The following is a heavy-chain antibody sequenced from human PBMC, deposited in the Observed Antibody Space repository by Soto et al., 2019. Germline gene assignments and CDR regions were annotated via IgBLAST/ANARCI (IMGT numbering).Heavy chain of an antibody. J-gene: IGHJ6*02. CDR2: IYYSGST. V-gene: IGHV4-39*01. CDR3: ARPYSGYVPGYGMDV. Sequence: SETLSLTCTVSGGSISSSSYYWGWIRQPPGKGLEWIGSIYYSGSTYYNPSLKSRVTISVDTSKNQFSLKLSSVTAADTAVYYCARPYSGYVPGYGMDVWGQGTTVTVSS. D-gene: IGHD5-12*01. CDR1: GGSISSSSYY.